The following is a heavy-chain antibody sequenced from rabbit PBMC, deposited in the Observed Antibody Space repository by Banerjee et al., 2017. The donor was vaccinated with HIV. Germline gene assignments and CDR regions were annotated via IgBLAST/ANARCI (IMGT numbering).Heavy chain of an antibody. J-gene: IGHJ6*01. V-gene: IGHV1S45*01. CDR2: IAPGSSGST. CDR1: GFSFSSGYY. D-gene: IGHD1-1*01. Sequence: QEQLVESGGGLVQPGGSLTLTCTASGFSFSSGYYMCWVRQAPGKGLEWIACIAPGSSGSTYYANWVNGRFTISSHNAQNTLYLQMNSLTAVDTAMYFCARDDASSGGDWGLWGPGTLVTVS. CDR3: ARDDASSGGDWGL.